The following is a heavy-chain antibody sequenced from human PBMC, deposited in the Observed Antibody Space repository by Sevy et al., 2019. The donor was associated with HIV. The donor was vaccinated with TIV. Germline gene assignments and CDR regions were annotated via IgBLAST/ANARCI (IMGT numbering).Heavy chain of an antibody. V-gene: IGHV3-23*01. J-gene: IGHJ6*02. CDR1: GFTFSSYA. Sequence: WGSLRLSCAASGFTFSSYAMNWVRQAPGKGLEWVSAISASGGSTYSADSVKGRFTISRDHSKNTLYLQMNSLRAEDTAVYYCAKDRGDDFWSGYKQGMDVWGQGTTVTVSS. CDR2: ISASGGST. CDR3: AKDRGDDFWSGYKQGMDV. D-gene: IGHD3-3*01.